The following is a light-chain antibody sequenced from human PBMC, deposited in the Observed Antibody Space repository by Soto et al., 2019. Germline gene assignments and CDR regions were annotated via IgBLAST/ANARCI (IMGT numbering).Light chain of an antibody. J-gene: IGKJ1*01. CDR2: GAS. CDR1: QRVSSN. CDR3: QQYTNWPTWT. V-gene: IGKV3-15*01. Sequence: EIVMTQSPTTLSVSPGERGTLSCRASQRVSSNLAWYQQKPGQSPRLLIYGASTRAAGIPARFSGSGSGTEFTLTISSLQSEDFAVYYCQQYTNWPTWTFGQGTKVEIK.